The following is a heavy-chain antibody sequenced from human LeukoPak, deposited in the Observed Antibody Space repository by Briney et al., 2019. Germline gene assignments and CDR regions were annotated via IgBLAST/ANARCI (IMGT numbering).Heavy chain of an antibody. CDR2: IWYDGSKK. J-gene: IGHJ5*02. V-gene: IGHV3-33*01. CDR1: GFTFSSYG. Sequence: PGGSLRLSCVASGFTFSSYGMHWVRQAPGKGLEWVAIIWYDGSKKCYADSAKARFTISRDNSKNTLYLQINSLRAEDTAVYYCARDRDTSGFFSYFDPWGQGTLVTVPS. CDR3: ARDRDTSGFFSYFDP. D-gene: IGHD3-22*01.